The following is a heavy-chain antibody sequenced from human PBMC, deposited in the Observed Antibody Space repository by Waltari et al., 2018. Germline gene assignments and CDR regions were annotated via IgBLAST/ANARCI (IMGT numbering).Heavy chain of an antibody. CDR2: VHHSGRT. CDR3: AGDRAIGLFFDY. V-gene: IGHV4-4*02. Sequence: QVQLQESGPGLVKPSGTLSLTCAVSGDSISSNYGWSWVRQSPGKGLEWIGQVHHSGRTHYTPSLQSRVTISVDKSKTQFSLNLNSVTAADTAVYYCAGDRAIGLFFDYWGQGTLVTVSS. J-gene: IGHJ4*02. D-gene: IGHD2-2*01. CDR1: GDSISSNYG.